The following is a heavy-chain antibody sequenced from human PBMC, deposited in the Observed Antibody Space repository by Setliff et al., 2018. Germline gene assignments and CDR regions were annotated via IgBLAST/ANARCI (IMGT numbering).Heavy chain of an antibody. CDR1: GGSISSGSYY. D-gene: IGHD1-1*01. J-gene: IGHJ4*02. V-gene: IGHV4-39*07. Sequence: PSETLSLTCTVSGGSISSGSYYWSWIRQPAGKGLEWIGTIYHSGNTYYNPSLNSRLTISVDTSKNQFSLRLTSVTAADTAIYYCARVRNTQNGSFDYWSQGTLVTVSS. CDR3: ARVRNTQNGSFDY. CDR2: IYHSGNT.